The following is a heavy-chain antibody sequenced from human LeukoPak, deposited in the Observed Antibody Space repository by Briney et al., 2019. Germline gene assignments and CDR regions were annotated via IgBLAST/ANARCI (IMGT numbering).Heavy chain of an antibody. CDR2: IKQDGSEK. Sequence: PGGSLTLYCSASGFIFSNYWMTWVRQAPGKELEWVANIKQDGSEKYYVDSVKGRFTISRDNAKKSLYLQMNSLRAEDTAVYFCARDMIILQSWGQGTLVSVSS. CDR1: GFIFSNYW. J-gene: IGHJ5*02. D-gene: IGHD3-16*01. V-gene: IGHV3-7*04. CDR3: ARDMIILQS.